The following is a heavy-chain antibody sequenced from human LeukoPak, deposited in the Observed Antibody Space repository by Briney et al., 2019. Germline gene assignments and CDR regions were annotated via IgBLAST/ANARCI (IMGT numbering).Heavy chain of an antibody. D-gene: IGHD3-10*02. CDR1: GYTFTGYY. CDR2: INPNSGGT. CDR3: ARVHVRGVINLNWFDP. Sequence: ASVKVSCRASGYTFTGYYMHWVRQAPEQGLEWMGWINPNSGGTNYAQKFQGRVTMTRDTSISTAYMELSRLRSDDTAVYYCARVHVRGVINLNWFDPWGQGTLVTVSS. V-gene: IGHV1-2*02. J-gene: IGHJ5*02.